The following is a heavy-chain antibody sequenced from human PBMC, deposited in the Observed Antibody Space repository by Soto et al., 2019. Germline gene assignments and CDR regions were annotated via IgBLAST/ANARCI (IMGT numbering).Heavy chain of an antibody. CDR1: GFTVSSNY. Sequence: PGGSLRLSCAASGFTVSSNYMSWVRQAPGKGLEWVSVIYIGGSTYYADSVKGRFTISRDNSKNTLYLQMNSLRAEDTAVYYCARSSYGYGMDVWGQGTTVTVSS. V-gene: IGHV3-53*01. CDR3: ARSSYGYGMDV. CDR2: IYIGGST. J-gene: IGHJ6*02. D-gene: IGHD3-10*01.